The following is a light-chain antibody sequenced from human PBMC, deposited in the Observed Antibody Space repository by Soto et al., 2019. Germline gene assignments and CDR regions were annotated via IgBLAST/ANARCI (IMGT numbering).Light chain of an antibody. CDR1: QSVSSN. Sequence: EIVMTQSPVTLSVSPGDRVTLSCRASQSVSSNLAWYQQKPGQAPRLLIYGASTRATGIPARFSGSGSGTEFTLPISSLQSEDFAVYYCQQYNNWPGWAFGQGTKVE. CDR3: QQYNNWPGWA. CDR2: GAS. V-gene: IGKV3-15*01. J-gene: IGKJ1*01.